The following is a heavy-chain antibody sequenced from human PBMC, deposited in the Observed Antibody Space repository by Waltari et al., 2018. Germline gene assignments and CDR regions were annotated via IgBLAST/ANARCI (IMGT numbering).Heavy chain of an antibody. CDR2: INPNSGGT. CDR1: GYTFTGYY. V-gene: IGHV1-2*06. D-gene: IGHD1-26*01. Sequence: QVQLVQSGAEVKKPGASVKVSCTASGYTFTGYYMHWVRQAPGQGLEWMGRINPNSGGTNYAQKFQGRVTMTRDTSISTAYMELSRLRSDDTAVYYCARAGGIVGATNRAFDIWGQGTMVTVSS. CDR3: ARAGGIVGATNRAFDI. J-gene: IGHJ3*02.